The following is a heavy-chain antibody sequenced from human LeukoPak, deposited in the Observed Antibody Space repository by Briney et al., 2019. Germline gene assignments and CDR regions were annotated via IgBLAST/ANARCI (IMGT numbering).Heavy chain of an antibody. Sequence: GGSLSLSCAVSGFTFSTYSMNWVRQAPGKGLDWVSYISSSSSTIYYADSVKGRFTISRDSAKNSLYLQMNSLRAEDTAVYYCARGMSSGRYAVDIWGQGTMVTVSS. J-gene: IGHJ3*02. CDR3: ARGMSSGRYAVDI. V-gene: IGHV3-48*01. D-gene: IGHD6-19*01. CDR1: GFTFSTYS. CDR2: ISSSSSTI.